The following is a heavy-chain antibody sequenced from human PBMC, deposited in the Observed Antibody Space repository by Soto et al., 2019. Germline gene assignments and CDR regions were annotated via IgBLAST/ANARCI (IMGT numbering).Heavy chain of an antibody. J-gene: IGHJ6*02. D-gene: IGHD2-2*01. V-gene: IGHV4-34*01. CDR2: INHSGST. CDR1: GGSFSGYY. CDR3: ARGAVVVPAAYYYYGMDV. Sequence: SETLSLTCAVYGGSFSGYYWSWIRQPPGKGLEWIGEINHSGSTNYNPSLKSRVTISVDTSKNQFSLKLSSVTAADTAVYYCARGAVVVPAAYYYYGMDVWGQGTTVTVSS.